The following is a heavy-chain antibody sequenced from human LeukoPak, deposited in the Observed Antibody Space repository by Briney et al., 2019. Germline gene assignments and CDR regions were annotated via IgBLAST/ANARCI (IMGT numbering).Heavy chain of an antibody. V-gene: IGHV3-21*01. CDR1: GFTFSSYS. J-gene: IGHJ3*02. Sequence: GGSLRLSCAASGFTFSSYSMNWVRQAPGKGLEWVSSISSSSTYIYYADSVKGRFIISRDNAKNSLYLQMNSLRAEDTAVFYCARDFLNAIDIWGQGTMVTVSS. CDR2: ISSSSTYI. D-gene: IGHD2/OR15-2a*01. CDR3: ARDFLNAIDI.